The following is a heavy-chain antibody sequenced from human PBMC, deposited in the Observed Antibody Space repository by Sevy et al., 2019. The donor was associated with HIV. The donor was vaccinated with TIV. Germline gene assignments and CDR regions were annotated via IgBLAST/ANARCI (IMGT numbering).Heavy chain of an antibody. J-gene: IGHJ3*02. CDR1: GFTFSSYG. CDR3: ARDPIAAAYTRRAFDI. D-gene: IGHD6-13*01. CDR2: IWYDGINK. Sequence: GGSLRLSCAASGFTFSSYGMHWVRQAPGKGLEWVAVIWYDGINKYYADSVKGRFTISRDNSKNTLYLQMNSLRAEDTAVYYCARDPIAAAYTRRAFDIWGQGTMVTVSS. V-gene: IGHV3-33*01.